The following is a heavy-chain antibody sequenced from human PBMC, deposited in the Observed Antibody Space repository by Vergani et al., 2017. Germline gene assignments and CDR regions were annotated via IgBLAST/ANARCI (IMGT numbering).Heavy chain of an antibody. CDR2: IYYSGST. V-gene: IGHV4-31*11. D-gene: IGHD3-3*01. CDR3: ARSGFYDFWSGYSDY. Sequence: QVQLQESGPGLVKPPGTLSLTCAVSGDSISSNNCWTWIRQHPGKGLEWIGYIYYSGSTYYNPSLKSRVTISVDTSKNQFSLKLSSVTAADTAVYYCARSGFYDFWSGYSDYWGQGTLVTVSS. J-gene: IGHJ4*02. CDR1: GDSISSNNC.